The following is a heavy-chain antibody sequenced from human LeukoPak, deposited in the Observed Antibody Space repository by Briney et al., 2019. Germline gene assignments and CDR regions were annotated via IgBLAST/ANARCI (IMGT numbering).Heavy chain of an antibody. CDR2: ISYDGSNK. CDR3: ARGSMVRGVIY. V-gene: IGHV3-30*04. Sequence: GGSLRLSCAASGFTFSSYAMHWVRQAPGKGLEWVAVISYDGSNKYYADSVKGRFTISRDNSKNTLYLQMNSLRADDTAVYYCARGSMVRGVIYWGQGTLVTVSS. J-gene: IGHJ4*02. CDR1: GFTFSSYA. D-gene: IGHD3-10*01.